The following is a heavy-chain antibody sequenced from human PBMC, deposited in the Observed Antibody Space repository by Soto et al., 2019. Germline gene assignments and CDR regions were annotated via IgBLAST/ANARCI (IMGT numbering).Heavy chain of an antibody. D-gene: IGHD2-2*01. CDR2: IYYSGST. J-gene: IGHJ4*02. CDR3: ARASSYCSSTSCQKFYY. Sequence: PSETLSLTCTVSGGSISSGDYYWSWIRQPPGKGLEWIGYIYYSGSTYYNPSLKSRVTISVDTSKNQFSLKLSSVTAADTAVYYCARASSYCSSTSCQKFYYWGQGTLVTVSS. CDR1: GGSISSGDYY. V-gene: IGHV4-30-4*01.